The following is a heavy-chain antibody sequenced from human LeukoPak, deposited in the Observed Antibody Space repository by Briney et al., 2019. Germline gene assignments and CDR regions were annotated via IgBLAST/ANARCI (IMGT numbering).Heavy chain of an antibody. D-gene: IGHD4-17*01. CDR1: GFTFTSYG. CDR2: IITYNGNT. J-gene: IGHJ6*03. Sequence: ASVTVSCKASGFTFTSYGITWVRQAPGQGLEGMGWIITYNGNTHYAQKLQGRVTLTTDTSTNTAYMELRGLRSDDTAVYYCAKTTVTSEDYYYYYMDVWGNGTTVTVSS. V-gene: IGHV1-18*01. CDR3: AKTTVTSEDYYYYYMDV.